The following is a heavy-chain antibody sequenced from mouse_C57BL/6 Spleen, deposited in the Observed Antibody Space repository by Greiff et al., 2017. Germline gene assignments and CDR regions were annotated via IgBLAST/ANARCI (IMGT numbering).Heavy chain of an antibody. Sequence: QVQLQQSGPELVKPGASVKISCKASGYAFSSSWMNWVKQRPGQGLEWIGRIYPGDGDTNYNGKFKGKATLTADKSSSTAYMQLSSLTSEDSAVYFCAREGYSFAYWGQGTLVTVSA. V-gene: IGHV1-82*01. CDR1: GYAFSSSW. CDR2: IYPGDGDT. CDR3: AREGYSFAY. D-gene: IGHD2-3*01. J-gene: IGHJ3*01.